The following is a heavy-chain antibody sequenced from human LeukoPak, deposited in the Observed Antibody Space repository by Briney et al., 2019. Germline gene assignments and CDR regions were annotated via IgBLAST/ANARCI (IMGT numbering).Heavy chain of an antibody. J-gene: IGHJ6*03. D-gene: IGHD2-2*01. CDR3: ARDQYCSSTSCYDYYMDV. V-gene: IGHV3-21*01. CDR1: GFTFSSYS. Sequence: GGSLRLSCAASGFTFSSYSMNWVRQAPGKGLEWVSSISSSSSYIYYAESVNVRFTVSRDNDKNSLYLQMNSLRAEDTAVYYCARDQYCSSTSCYDYYMDVWGKGTTVTVSS. CDR2: ISSSSSYI.